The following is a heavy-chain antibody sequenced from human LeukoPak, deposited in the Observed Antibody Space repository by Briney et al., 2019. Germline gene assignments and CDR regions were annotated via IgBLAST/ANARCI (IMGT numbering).Heavy chain of an antibody. CDR3: AKDGRPTYYYGSGTQMCYFDY. CDR2: ISSSSSTI. Sequence: GGSLRLSCAASGFTFSSYSMNWVRQAPGKGLEWVSYISSSSSTIYYADSVKGRFTISRDNAKNTLYLQMNSLRAEDTAVYYCAKDGRPTYYYGSGTQMCYFDYWGQGTLVTVSS. J-gene: IGHJ4*02. V-gene: IGHV3-48*04. CDR1: GFTFSSYS. D-gene: IGHD3-10*01.